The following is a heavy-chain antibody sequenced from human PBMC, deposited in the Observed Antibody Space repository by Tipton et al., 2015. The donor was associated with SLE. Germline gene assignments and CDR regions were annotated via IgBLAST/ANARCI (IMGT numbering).Heavy chain of an antibody. CDR1: GFTFSTYG. CDR3: ARRNSESGAFDI. J-gene: IGHJ3*02. Sequence: SLRLSCAASGFTFSTYGMRWVRQSPEKGLAWVSSISGTDNSTYYADSVKGRFTISRDNSKNTLYLQMSSLGVEDTALYYCARRNSESGAFDIWGQGTLVTVSS. D-gene: IGHD3-10*01. CDR2: ISGTDNST. V-gene: IGHV3-23*01.